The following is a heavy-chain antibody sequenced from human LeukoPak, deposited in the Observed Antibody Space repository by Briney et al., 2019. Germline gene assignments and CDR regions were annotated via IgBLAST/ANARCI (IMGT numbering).Heavy chain of an antibody. CDR3: ASAYSSSSPFDP. CDR2: IYYSGST. Sequence: YPSETLSLTCTVSGGSISSSSYYWGWIRQPPGKGLEWIGSIYYSGSTYYNPSLKSRVTISVDTSKNQFSLDLTSVTAADTAIYYCASAYSSSSPFDPWGQGTLVTVSS. V-gene: IGHV4-39*07. D-gene: IGHD6-13*01. CDR1: GGSISSSSYY. J-gene: IGHJ5*02.